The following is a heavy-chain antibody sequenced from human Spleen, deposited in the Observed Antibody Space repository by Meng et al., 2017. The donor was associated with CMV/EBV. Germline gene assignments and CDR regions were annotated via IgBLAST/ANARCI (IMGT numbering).Heavy chain of an antibody. D-gene: IGHD3-16*01. Sequence: GESLKISCAASGFTFRTYAMSWVRKAPGKGLEWVSVISGSGTSAYYADSVRGRFTFSRDNSKNTVFLQMNSLRPEDTAVYYCTKERAGGVIEYWGQGTLVTVSS. CDR1: GFTFRTYA. CDR2: ISGSGTSA. CDR3: TKERAGGVIEY. J-gene: IGHJ4*02. V-gene: IGHV3-23*01.